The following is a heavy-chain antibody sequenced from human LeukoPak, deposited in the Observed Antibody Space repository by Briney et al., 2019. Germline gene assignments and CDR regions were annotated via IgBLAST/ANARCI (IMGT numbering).Heavy chain of an antibody. Sequence: LSLTCTVSGDSIRSNSYYWGWIRQPPGKGLEWVSYISSSGSTIYYADSVKGRFTISRDNAKNSLYLQMNSLRAEDTAVYYCAELGITMIGGVWGKGTTVTISS. CDR2: ISSSGSTI. D-gene: IGHD3-10*02. CDR3: AELGITMIGGV. CDR1: GDSIRSNSYY. V-gene: IGHV3-11*04. J-gene: IGHJ6*04.